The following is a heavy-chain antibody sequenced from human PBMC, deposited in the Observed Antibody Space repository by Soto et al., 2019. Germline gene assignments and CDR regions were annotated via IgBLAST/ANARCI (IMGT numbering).Heavy chain of an antibody. V-gene: IGHV1-69*01. Sequence: QVQLVQSGAEVKKPGSSVKVSCKASGGTFSSYAISWVRQAPGQGLEWMGGIIPICGTANYAQKFQGRVTITADESTSTAYMELSSLRSEDTAVYCCARVHGACCGGDCYANAFDIWGQGTMVTVSS. D-gene: IGHD2-21*02. CDR1: GGTFSSYA. CDR2: IIPICGTA. J-gene: IGHJ3*02. CDR3: ARVHGACCGGDCYANAFDI.